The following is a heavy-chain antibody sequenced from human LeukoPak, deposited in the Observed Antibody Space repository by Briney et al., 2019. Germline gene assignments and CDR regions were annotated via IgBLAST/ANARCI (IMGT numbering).Heavy chain of an antibody. J-gene: IGHJ4*02. CDR3: AGGSSRNSYYFDC. CDR2: ISSSSSYI. Sequence: GGSLRLSRAASGFPFNTYSMNWVRQAPGKGLEWVSSISSSSSYIYYTDSVKGRFTISRDNAKNSLYLQMNSLRAEDTAVYYCAGGSSRNSYYFDCWGQGTLVTVSS. D-gene: IGHD6-13*01. V-gene: IGHV3-21*01. CDR1: GFPFNTYS.